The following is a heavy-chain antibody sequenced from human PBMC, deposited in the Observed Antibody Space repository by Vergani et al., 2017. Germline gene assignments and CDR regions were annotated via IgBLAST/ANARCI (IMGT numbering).Heavy chain of an antibody. V-gene: IGHV3-9*01. CDR3: AKDIGHRIAATTTDI. J-gene: IGHJ3*02. D-gene: IGHD6-13*01. CDR1: GFTFDDYA. CDR2: ISWNSGSI. Sequence: EVQLVESGGGLVQPGRSLRLSCAASGFTFDDYAMHWVRQAPGKGLEWVSGISWNSGSIGYADSVKGRFTIARDNAKNSLYLQMNRMRAEDTALYYCAKDIGHRIAATTTDIWGQGTMVTVSS.